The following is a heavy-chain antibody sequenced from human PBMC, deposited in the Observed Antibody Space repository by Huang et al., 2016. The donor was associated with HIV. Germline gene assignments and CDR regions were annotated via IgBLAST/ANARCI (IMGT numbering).Heavy chain of an antibody. CDR3: AMSLRYQYDSRSYWGRYFDY. V-gene: IGHV1-69*01. J-gene: IGHJ4*02. CDR2: NIARYRAP. D-gene: IGHD3-16*01. Sequence: QVQLEQSGPAVRKPGSSVKVSCQASGGSFSDQIISWVRQAPGQRFEWMGGNIARYRAPAYAQECKGRDTMTADESTATIYMELNSLTAEDTAVYYCAMSLRYQYDSRSYWGRYFDYWGQGTLVTVSS. CDR1: GGSFSDQI.